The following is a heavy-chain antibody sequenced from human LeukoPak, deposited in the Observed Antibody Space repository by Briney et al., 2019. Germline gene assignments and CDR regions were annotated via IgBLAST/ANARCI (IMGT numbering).Heavy chain of an antibody. D-gene: IGHD2-21*01. CDR1: GGSISSSSYY. J-gene: IGHJ3*02. Sequence: SETLSLTCTVSGGSISSSSYYWGWIRQPPGKGLEWIGYIYYSGSTNYNPSLNSRVTISVDASKNQFSLKLSSVTAADTAVYYCARLFEVVDAFDIWGQGTMVTVSS. V-gene: IGHV4-61*05. CDR2: IYYSGST. CDR3: ARLFEVVDAFDI.